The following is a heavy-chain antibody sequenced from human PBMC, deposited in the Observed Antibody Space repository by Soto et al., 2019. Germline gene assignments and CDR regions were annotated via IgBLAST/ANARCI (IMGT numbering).Heavy chain of an antibody. D-gene: IGHD1-1*01. V-gene: IGHV3-33*01. Sequence: PGGSLRLSCAASEFSFSLYGMHWVRQAPGKGLEWVAVIWYDGSKKYYADSVKGRFTISRDNSKNTLYLQMNGLRAEDTAVYYCARDGLRREDLQYDNLYYFDYWGQGTQVTVSS. CDR3: ARDGLRREDLQYDNLYYFDY. CDR2: IWYDGSKK. J-gene: IGHJ4*02. CDR1: EFSFSLYG.